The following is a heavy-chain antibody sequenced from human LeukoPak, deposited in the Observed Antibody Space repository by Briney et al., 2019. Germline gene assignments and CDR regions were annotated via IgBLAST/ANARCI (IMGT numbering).Heavy chain of an antibody. V-gene: IGHV1-69*01. J-gene: IGHJ4*02. Sequence: SVKVSCKASGGTFSSYATSWVRQAPGQGLEWMGGIIPIFGTANYAQKFQGRVTITADESTSTAYMELSSLRSEDTAVYYCARGLSGSYSGGYFDYWGQGTLVTVSS. D-gene: IGHD3-10*01. CDR2: IIPIFGTA. CDR3: ARGLSGSYSGGYFDY. CDR1: GGTFSSYA.